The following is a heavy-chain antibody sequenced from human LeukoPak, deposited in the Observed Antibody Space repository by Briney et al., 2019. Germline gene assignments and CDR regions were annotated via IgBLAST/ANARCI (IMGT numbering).Heavy chain of an antibody. V-gene: IGHV3-7*01. CDR2: IKQDGSEK. CDR3: ARRYFDY. Sequence: GGSLRLSCAASGFTFSSNWMSWVRQAPGKGLEWVANIKQDGSEKYYVDSVKGRITISRDNAKNSLYLQMNSLRAEDTAVYYCARRYFDYWGQGTLVTVSS. CDR1: GFTFSSNW. J-gene: IGHJ4*02.